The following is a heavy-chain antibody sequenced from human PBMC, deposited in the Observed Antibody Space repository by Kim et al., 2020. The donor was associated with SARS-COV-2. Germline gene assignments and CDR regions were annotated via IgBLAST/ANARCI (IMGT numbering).Heavy chain of an antibody. CDR2: IYSGGST. Sequence: GGSLRLSCAASGFTVSSNYMSWVRQAPGKGLEWVSVIYSGGSTYYADSVKGRFTISRDNSKNTLYLQMNSLRAEDTAVYYCARDGIAAAGTNHDAFDIWGQGTMVTVSS. D-gene: IGHD6-13*01. V-gene: IGHV3-66*01. CDR1: GFTVSSNY. CDR3: ARDGIAAAGTNHDAFDI. J-gene: IGHJ3*02.